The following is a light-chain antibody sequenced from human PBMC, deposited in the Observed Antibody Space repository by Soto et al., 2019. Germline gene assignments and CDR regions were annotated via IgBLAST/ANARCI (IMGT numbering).Light chain of an antibody. CDR1: QGISSY. V-gene: IGKV1-9*01. CDR2: AAS. J-gene: IGKJ4*01. CDR3: QQANSFPLT. Sequence: IQLTQSPSSLSASVGDRVTITCRAGQGISSYLAWYQQKPGKAPKLLIYAASTLQSGVPSRFSGSGSGTDFTLIISSLQPEDFATYYCQQANSFPLTFGGGTKV.